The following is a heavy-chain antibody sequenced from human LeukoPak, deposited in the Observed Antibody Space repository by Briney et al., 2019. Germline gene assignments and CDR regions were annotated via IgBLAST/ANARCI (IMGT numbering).Heavy chain of an antibody. Sequence: SVKVSCKASGGTFSSYAITWVRQAPGQGLEWMGGIIPIFGTANYAQKFQGRVTITTDESTSTAYMELSSLRSEDTAVYYCARVLDCSGGSCYRRAVKHWFDPWGQGTLVTVSS. D-gene: IGHD2-15*01. CDR1: GGTFSSYA. V-gene: IGHV1-69*05. CDR3: ARVLDCSGGSCYRRAVKHWFDP. J-gene: IGHJ5*02. CDR2: IIPIFGTA.